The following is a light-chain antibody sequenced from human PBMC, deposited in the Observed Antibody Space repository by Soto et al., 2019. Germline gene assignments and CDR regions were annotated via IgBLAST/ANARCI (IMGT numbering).Light chain of an antibody. CDR2: LAS. CDR1: GRITNNF. CDR3: QQYGDSPPRYT. J-gene: IGKJ2*01. V-gene: IGKV3-20*01. Sequence: EIVLTQSPGTLSLSPGERATLSCRASGRITNNFLSWYQQKPGQAPRLLIYLASTRAAGIPDRFSGSGSGTDFTLTISRLEPEDFAVYYCQQYGDSPPRYTFGQGPKLEI.